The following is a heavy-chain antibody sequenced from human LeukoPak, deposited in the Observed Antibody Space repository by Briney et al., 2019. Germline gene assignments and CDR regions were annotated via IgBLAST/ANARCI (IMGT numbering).Heavy chain of an antibody. CDR1: GFTFSSYS. CDR2: ISSSSSYI. CDR3: ANPQSSSSCFDY. D-gene: IGHD6-6*01. V-gene: IGHV3-21*04. Sequence: GGSLRLSCAASGFTFSSYSMNWVRQAPGKGLEWVSSISSSSSYIYYADSVKGRFTISRDNAKNSLYLQMNSLRAEDTAVYYRANPQSSSSCFDYWGQGTLVTVSS. J-gene: IGHJ4*02.